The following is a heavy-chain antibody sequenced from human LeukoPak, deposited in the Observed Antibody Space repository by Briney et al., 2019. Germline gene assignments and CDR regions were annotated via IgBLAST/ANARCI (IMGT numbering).Heavy chain of an antibody. J-gene: IGHJ5*02. D-gene: IGHD6-13*01. CDR2: IYHSGST. CDR3: ARAYLPHPSDSSSWSKYNWFDP. CDR1: GGSISSGGYY. V-gene: IGHV4-39*07. Sequence: PSETLSLTCTVSGGSISSGGYYWSWIRQPPGKGLEWIGSIYHSGSTYYNPSLKSRVTISVDTSKNQFSLKLSSVTAADTAVYYCARAYLPHPSDSSSWSKYNWFDPWGQGTLVTVSS.